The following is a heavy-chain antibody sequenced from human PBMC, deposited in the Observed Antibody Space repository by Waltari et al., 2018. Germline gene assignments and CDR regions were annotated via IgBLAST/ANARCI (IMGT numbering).Heavy chain of an antibody. CDR1: GYTFTRYD. CDR2: MNPNSGNT. CDR3: ARGIASAGRPAGHYYYYMDV. V-gene: IGHV1-8*01. J-gene: IGHJ6*03. Sequence: QVQLVQSGAEVKKPLASVKVSCKASGYTFTRYDINWVRQATGQGIEWMGWMNPNSGNTGYAKKFQGRITMTRNTSISTAQMELSGLTSEDTAVYYCARGIASAGRPAGHYYYYMDVWGKGTTVTVSS. D-gene: IGHD6-13*01.